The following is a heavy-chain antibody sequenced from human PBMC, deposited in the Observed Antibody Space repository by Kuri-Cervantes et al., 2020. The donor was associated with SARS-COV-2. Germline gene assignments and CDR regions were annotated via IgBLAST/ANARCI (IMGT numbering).Heavy chain of an antibody. Sequence: GESLKISCAASGFKFDDYAMSWVRQAPGKGLEWVSSLIWNGVSTYYADSVKGRFTISRDNSKNTLYLQMNSLRAEDTAVYYCARGRQRDFDFWGQGTLVTVSS. CDR3: ARGRQRDFDF. CDR1: GFKFDDYA. J-gene: IGHJ4*02. D-gene: IGHD6-25*01. V-gene: IGHV3-20*04. CDR2: LIWNGVST.